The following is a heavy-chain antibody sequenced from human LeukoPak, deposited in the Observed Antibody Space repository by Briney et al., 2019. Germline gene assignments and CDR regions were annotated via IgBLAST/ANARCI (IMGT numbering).Heavy chain of an antibody. Sequence: SETLSLTCTVSGGSISSYYWSWIRQPPGKGLEWIGYIYYSGSTNYNPSLKSRVTISVDTSKNQFSLKLSSVTAADTAVYYCARYHYGDYEGGNWFDPWGQGTLVTVSS. CDR2: IYYSGST. D-gene: IGHD4-17*01. CDR1: GGSISSYY. V-gene: IGHV4-59*01. J-gene: IGHJ5*02. CDR3: ARYHYGDYEGGNWFDP.